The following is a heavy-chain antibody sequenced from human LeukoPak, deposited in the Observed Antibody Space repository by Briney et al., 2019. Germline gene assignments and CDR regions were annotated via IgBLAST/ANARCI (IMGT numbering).Heavy chain of an antibody. CDR2: ISYDGSNK. Sequence: GGSLRLSCAASGFTFSSHAMHWVRQAPGKGLEWVAVISYDGSNKYYADSVKGRFTISRDNSKNTLYLQMNSLRAEDTAVYYCARSRVRGAAAGTFDYWGQGTLVTVSS. D-gene: IGHD6-13*01. CDR1: GFTFSSHA. J-gene: IGHJ4*02. CDR3: ARSRVRGAAAGTFDY. V-gene: IGHV3-30*01.